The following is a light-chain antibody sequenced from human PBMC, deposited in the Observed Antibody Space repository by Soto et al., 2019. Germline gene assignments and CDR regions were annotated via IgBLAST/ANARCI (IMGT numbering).Light chain of an antibody. J-gene: IGLJ3*02. CDR1: SSDVGGYNY. CDR2: DVS. V-gene: IGLV2-11*01. Sequence: QSALTQPRSVSGSPGQSVTISCTGTSSDVGGYNYVSWYQQHPGKAPKLMIYDVSKRPSGVPDRFSGSKSGNTASLTISGLQAEDEADFYCCSYAGSWNWVFGGGTKLTVL. CDR3: CSYAGSWNWV.